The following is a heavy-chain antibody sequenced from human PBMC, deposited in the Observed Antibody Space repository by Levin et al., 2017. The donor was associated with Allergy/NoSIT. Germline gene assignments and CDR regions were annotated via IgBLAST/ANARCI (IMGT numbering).Heavy chain of an antibody. CDR3: AREGTPGFPPKNYVYWYFDL. Sequence: SETLSLTCTVSGGSISSGDYYWSWIRQPPGKGLEWIGYIYYSGSTYYNPSLKSRVTISVDTSKNQFSLKLSSVTAADTAVYYCAREGTPGFPPKNYVYWYFDLWGRGTLVTVSS. CDR2: IYYSGST. D-gene: IGHD1-7*01. J-gene: IGHJ2*01. CDR1: GGSISSGDYY. V-gene: IGHV4-30-4*01.